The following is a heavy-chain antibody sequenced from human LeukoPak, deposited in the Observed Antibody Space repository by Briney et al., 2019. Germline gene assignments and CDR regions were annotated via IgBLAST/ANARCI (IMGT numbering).Heavy chain of an antibody. CDR2: IYHSGST. CDR3: ARRPYYYYYMDV. Sequence: PSETLSLTCAVSGYSISSGYYWGWIRQPPGKGLEWIGSIYHSGSTYYNPSLKSQVTISVDTSKNQFSLKLSSVTAADTAVYYCARRPYYYYYMDVWGKGTTVTVSS. CDR1: GYSISSGYY. J-gene: IGHJ6*03. V-gene: IGHV4-38-2*01.